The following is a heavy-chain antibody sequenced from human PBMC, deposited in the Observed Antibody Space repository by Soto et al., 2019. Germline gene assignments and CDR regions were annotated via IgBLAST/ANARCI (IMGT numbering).Heavy chain of an antibody. V-gene: IGHV4-61*01. Sequence: SETLSLTCTVSGGSVSRDSNFWSWIRQPPGKGLEWIGYIYYSGPTRYNPSLESRVTISIDSSKNQVSLNLTSVTAADTAVYYCARGYSHYAHWGRGTLVTV. J-gene: IGHJ4*02. CDR3: ARGYSHYAH. CDR2: IYYSGPT. D-gene: IGHD4-4*01. CDR1: GGSVSRDSNF.